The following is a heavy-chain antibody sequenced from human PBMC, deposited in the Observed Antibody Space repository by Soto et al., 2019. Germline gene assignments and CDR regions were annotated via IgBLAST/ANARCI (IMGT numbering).Heavy chain of an antibody. CDR1: GFTFSSYE. J-gene: IGHJ6*02. CDR2: ISSSGSTI. V-gene: IGHV3-48*03. CDR3: ARDAEHSGYDFYYYYGMDV. Sequence: GGSLRLSCAASGFTFSSYEMNWVRHAPGKGLEWVSYISSSGSTIYYADSVKGRFTISRDNAKNSLYLQMNSLRAEDTAVYYCARDAEHSGYDFYYYYGMDVWGQGTTVTVSS. D-gene: IGHD5-12*01.